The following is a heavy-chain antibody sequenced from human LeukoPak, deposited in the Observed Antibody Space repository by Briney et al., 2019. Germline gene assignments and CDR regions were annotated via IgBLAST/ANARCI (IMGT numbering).Heavy chain of an antibody. CDR3: AMGPSHSSGWYYFDY. CDR1: GYTFTGYY. Sequence: ASVKVSCKASGYTFTGYYMHWVRQAPGQGLEWMGWINPNSGGTNYAQKFQGRVTMTRDTSISTAYMELSRLRSDDTAVYYCAMGPSHSSGWYYFDYWGQGTLVTVSS. D-gene: IGHD6-19*01. V-gene: IGHV1-2*02. J-gene: IGHJ4*02. CDR2: INPNSGGT.